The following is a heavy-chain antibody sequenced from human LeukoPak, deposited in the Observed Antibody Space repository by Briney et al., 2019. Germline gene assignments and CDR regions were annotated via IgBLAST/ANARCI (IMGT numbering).Heavy chain of an antibody. Sequence: SETLSLTCTVSGGSISSSSYYWGWIRQPPGKGLEWIGSIYYSGSTYYNPSLKSRVTISVDTSKNQFSLKLSSVTAADTAVYYCAGEPNPAYCSSTSCYYYWGQGTLVTVSS. CDR2: IYYSGST. CDR3: AGEPNPAYCSSTSCYYY. CDR1: GGSISSSSYY. J-gene: IGHJ4*02. D-gene: IGHD2-2*01. V-gene: IGHV4-39*07.